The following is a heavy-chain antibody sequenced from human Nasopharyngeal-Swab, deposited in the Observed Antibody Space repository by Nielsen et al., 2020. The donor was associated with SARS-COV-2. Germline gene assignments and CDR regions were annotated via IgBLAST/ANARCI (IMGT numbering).Heavy chain of an antibody. J-gene: IGHJ5*02. CDR1: AYTFTAYY. CDR2: INPNTGGT. V-gene: IGHV1-2*02. CDR3: ASPVEMSTT. D-gene: IGHD5-24*01. Sequence: ASVKVSCKASAYTFTAYYIHWVRQAPGQGLEWIGWINPNTGGTNFAQIFQGRVTMTRDTSISTAYMELSSLRSEDTAVYYCASPVEMSTTWGQGTLVTVSS.